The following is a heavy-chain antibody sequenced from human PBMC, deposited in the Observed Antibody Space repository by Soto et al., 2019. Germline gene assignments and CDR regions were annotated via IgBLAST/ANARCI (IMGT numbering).Heavy chain of an antibody. J-gene: IGHJ4*02. CDR2: ISGSGGST. V-gene: IGHV3-23*01. CDR3: ARRSSGWYFDY. Sequence: EVQLLESGGGLVQPGGSLRLSCAASGFTFSSYAMSWVRQAPGKGLEWVSAISGSGGSTYYADSVKGRFTISRDNSKNPLYLQMDSLGAEDTAVYYCARRSSGWYFDYWGQGTLVTVSS. CDR1: GFTFSSYA. D-gene: IGHD6-19*01.